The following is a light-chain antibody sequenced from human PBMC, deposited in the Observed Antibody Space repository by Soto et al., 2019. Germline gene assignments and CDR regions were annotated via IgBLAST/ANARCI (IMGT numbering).Light chain of an antibody. Sequence: QSVLTQPPSASGTPGRRVTISCSGSSSNIGTNTVSWYQHLPRAAPKLLIYSDSRRPSGIPDRFSGSKPGTSASLAISGLQSEDEAYYYCAAWDGSLNGGVFGGGTKVTVL. CDR3: AAWDGSLNGGV. J-gene: IGLJ2*01. CDR1: SSNIGTNT. V-gene: IGLV1-44*01. CDR2: SDS.